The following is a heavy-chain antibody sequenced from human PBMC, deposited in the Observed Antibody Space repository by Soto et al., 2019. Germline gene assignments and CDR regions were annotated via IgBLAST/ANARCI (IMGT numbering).Heavy chain of an antibody. CDR3: VRDVAFDYVN. J-gene: IGHJ4*02. CDR1: GFSFSSYW. D-gene: IGHD3-16*01. CDR2: IKQDESEK. V-gene: IGHV3-7*01. Sequence: EVQLVESGGGLVQPGGSLRISCTVSGFSFSSYWMSWVRQAPGKGLEWVASIKQDESEKYYVDSVNGRFTISRDNVDDSLFLQMNSLSADDTAVYFCVRDVAFDYVNWGQGTLVTVSS.